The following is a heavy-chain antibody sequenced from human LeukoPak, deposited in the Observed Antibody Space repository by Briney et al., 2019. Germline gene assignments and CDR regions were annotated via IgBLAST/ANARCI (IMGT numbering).Heavy chain of an antibody. CDR1: GLTFDEYT. CDR2: ISWDGGST. J-gene: IGHJ2*01. D-gene: IGHD3-10*01. V-gene: IGHV3-43D*03. Sequence: GGSLRLSCAASGLTFDEYTMHWVRQAPGKGLEWVSLISWDGGSTYYADSVKGRFTISRDNSKNSLYLQMNSLRAEDTALYYCAKDKGWGVRWYFDLWGRGTLVTVSS. CDR3: AKDKGWGVRWYFDL.